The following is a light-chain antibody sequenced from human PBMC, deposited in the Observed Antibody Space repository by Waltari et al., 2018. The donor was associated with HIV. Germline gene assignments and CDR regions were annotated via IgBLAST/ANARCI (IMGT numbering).Light chain of an antibody. J-gene: IGKJ2*01. Sequence: DIVMTQSPLSLPVTPGEPASISCHSSQSLLHSRGRNYLEWYLQKPGQSPQLLIYFACSRTAGVPDRLGGSGSGTDFRRRISRVEAEDVGVYYCVQCLQTLTFGQGTKLEI. CDR1: QSLLHSRGRNY. CDR2: FAC. V-gene: IGKV2-28*01. CDR3: VQCLQTLT.